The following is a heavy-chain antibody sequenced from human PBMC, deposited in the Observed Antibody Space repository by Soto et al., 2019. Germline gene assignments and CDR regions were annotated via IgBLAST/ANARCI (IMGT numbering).Heavy chain of an antibody. Sequence: QVQLVQSGAEVKKPGSSVKVSCKASGGTFSSYTISWVRQAPGQGLEWMGRIIPILGIANYAQKFQGRVTITADKSTSTAYMELSSLSSEDTAVYYCARAFVRHRIAAAGHFDLWGRGTLVTVSS. J-gene: IGHJ2*01. CDR2: IIPILGIA. D-gene: IGHD6-13*01. CDR3: ARAFVRHRIAAAGHFDL. CDR1: GGTFSSYT. V-gene: IGHV1-69*02.